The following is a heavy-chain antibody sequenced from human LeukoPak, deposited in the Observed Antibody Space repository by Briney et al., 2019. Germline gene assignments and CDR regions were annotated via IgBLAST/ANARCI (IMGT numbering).Heavy chain of an antibody. D-gene: IGHD3-10*01. CDR1: GGSFSGYY. Sequence: SETLSLTCAVYGGSFSGYYGSWIRQPPGKGLEWIGEINHSGSTNYNPSLKSRVTISVGTSKNQFSLKLSSVTAADTAVYYCARLRRGVTAYYMDVWGKGTTVTISS. CDR2: INHSGST. V-gene: IGHV4-34*01. J-gene: IGHJ6*03. CDR3: ARLRRGVTAYYMDV.